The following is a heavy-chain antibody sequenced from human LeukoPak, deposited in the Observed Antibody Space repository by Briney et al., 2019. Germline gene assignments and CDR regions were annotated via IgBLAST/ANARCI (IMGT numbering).Heavy chain of an antibody. J-gene: IGHJ3*02. Sequence: GESLKISCKGSGYSFTGYWIGWVRQMPGKGLEWMGIIYPGDSDTRYSPSFQGQVTISTDKSISTAYMHWSSLKASDTAMYYCAGHLGESAFDAFDIWGQGTMVTVSS. CDR2: IYPGDSDT. D-gene: IGHD3-16*01. CDR1: GYSFTGYW. V-gene: IGHV5-51*01. CDR3: AGHLGESAFDAFDI.